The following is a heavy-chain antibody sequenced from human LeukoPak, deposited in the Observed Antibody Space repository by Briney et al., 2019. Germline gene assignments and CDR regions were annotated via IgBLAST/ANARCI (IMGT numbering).Heavy chain of an antibody. V-gene: IGHV4-30-2*01. D-gene: IGHD1-26*01. Sequence: SQTLSLTCTVSGGSISSGGYYWSWIRQPPGKGLEWIGYIYHSGSTYYNPSLKSRVTISVDRSKNQFSLKVSSVTAADTAVYFCARDGRQWELGTFDYWGQGTLVTVSS. J-gene: IGHJ4*02. CDR2: IYHSGST. CDR1: GGSISSGGYY. CDR3: ARDGRQWELGTFDY.